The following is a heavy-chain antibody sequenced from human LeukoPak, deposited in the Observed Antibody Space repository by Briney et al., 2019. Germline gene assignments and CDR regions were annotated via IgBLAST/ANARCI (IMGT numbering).Heavy chain of an antibody. Sequence: GGSLRLSCSASGLTLSSYAMHWVRQAPGRGLEYVSAMSSNGGSTYHADSVKGRFTISRDNSKTTLYLQMSSLRAEDTAVYYCVKMGYRYGSDYYGRDVWGQGTTVTVS. V-gene: IGHV3-64D*09. D-gene: IGHD3-10*01. J-gene: IGHJ6*02. CDR1: GLTLSSYA. CDR3: VKMGYRYGSDYYGRDV. CDR2: MSSNGGST.